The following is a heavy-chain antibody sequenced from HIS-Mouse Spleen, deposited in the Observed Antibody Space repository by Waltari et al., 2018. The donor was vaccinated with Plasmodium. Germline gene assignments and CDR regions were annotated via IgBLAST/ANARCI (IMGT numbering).Heavy chain of an antibody. D-gene: IGHD1-26*01. CDR1: GGSISSSSYY. CDR2: IYYSGST. CDR3: ARRGGSYYYFDY. J-gene: IGHJ4*02. Sequence: QLQLQASGPGLVKPSETLSLTCPVPGGSISSSSYYWGWTRQPPGKGLEWMGSIYYSGSTYYNPSLKSRVTISVDTSKNQFSLKLSSVTAADTAVYYCARRGGSYYYFDYWGQGTLVTVSS. V-gene: IGHV4-39*01.